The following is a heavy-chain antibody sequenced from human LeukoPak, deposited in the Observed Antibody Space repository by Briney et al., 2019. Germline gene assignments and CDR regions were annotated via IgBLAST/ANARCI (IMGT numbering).Heavy chain of an antibody. J-gene: IGHJ5*02. Sequence: SETLSLTCTVSGGSISSYYWSWIRQPPGKGLEWIGYIYYSGSTNYNPSLKSRVTISVDTSKNQFSLKLSSVTAADTAVYYCARGMPYYDFWSGYYTVVWFDPWGQGTLVTFSS. D-gene: IGHD3-3*01. CDR2: IYYSGST. V-gene: IGHV4-59*01. CDR1: GGSISSYY. CDR3: ARGMPYYDFWSGYYTVVWFDP.